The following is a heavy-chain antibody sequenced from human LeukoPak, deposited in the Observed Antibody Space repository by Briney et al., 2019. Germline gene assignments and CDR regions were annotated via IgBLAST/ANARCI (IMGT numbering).Heavy chain of an antibody. D-gene: IGHD2-15*01. CDR1: GFTFSSYG. CDR2: IRYDGSNK. CDR3: AKAFPAIVVVVAAIGSVEDYFDY. Sequence: GGSLRLSCAASGFTFSSYGMHWVRQAPGKGLEWVACIRYDGSNKYYADSVKGRFTISRDNSKNTLYLQMNSLRAEDTAVYYCAKAFPAIVVVVAAIGSVEDYFDYWGQGTLVTVSS. V-gene: IGHV3-30*02. J-gene: IGHJ4*02.